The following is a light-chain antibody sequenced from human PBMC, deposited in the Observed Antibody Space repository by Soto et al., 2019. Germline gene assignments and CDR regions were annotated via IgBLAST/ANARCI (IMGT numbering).Light chain of an antibody. CDR2: GAS. CDR1: QSVGSH. CDR3: QQYDNWST. V-gene: IGKV3-15*01. J-gene: IGKJ4*01. Sequence: EVVMTQSPATLSVSPGERATLSCRASQSVGSHLAWYQQKPGQSPRLLIYGASTRATGVPARFSGSGSGTEFTLTISSLQSEDFAVYYCQQYDNWSTFGGGTKVQIK.